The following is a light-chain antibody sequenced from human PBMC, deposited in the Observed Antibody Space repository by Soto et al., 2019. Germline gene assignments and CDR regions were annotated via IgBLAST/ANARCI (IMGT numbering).Light chain of an antibody. CDR1: QSVSSSY. Sequence: IXLTXXXXXLXXXPGXXATLXCRASQSVSSSYLAWYQQKPGQAPRLLIYGTSSRATAIPXRFXXXXXXXXXXXTISRLEPEDFAVYYCQQYGSSSWTFGQGTKVEIK. J-gene: IGKJ1*01. CDR3: QQYGSSSWT. CDR2: GTS. V-gene: IGKV3-20*01.